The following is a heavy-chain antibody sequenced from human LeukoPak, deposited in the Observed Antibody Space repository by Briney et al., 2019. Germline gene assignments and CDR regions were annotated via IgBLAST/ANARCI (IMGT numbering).Heavy chain of an antibody. CDR3: ARGECSSSHSPLNY. Sequence: SETLSLTCTVSGGSISSYYWSWIRQPPGKGLEWIGYIYYSGSTNYNPSLKSRVTISVDTSKNQFSLKLSSVTAADTAVYYCARGECSSSHSPLNYWGQGTLVTVSS. V-gene: IGHV4-59*01. D-gene: IGHD6-6*01. CDR2: IYYSGST. J-gene: IGHJ4*02. CDR1: GGSISSYY.